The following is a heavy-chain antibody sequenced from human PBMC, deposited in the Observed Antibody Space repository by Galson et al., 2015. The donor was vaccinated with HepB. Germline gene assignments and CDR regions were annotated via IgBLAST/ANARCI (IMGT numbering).Heavy chain of an antibody. CDR1: GYTFTSYG. CDR2: ISAYNGNT. D-gene: IGHD6-19*01. CDR3: ARDKSSSGWFKDFDY. Sequence: SVKVSCKASGYTFTSYGISWVRQAPGQGLEWMGWISAYNGNTNYAQKLQGRVTMTTDTSTSTAYMELRSLRSDDTAVYYCARDKSSSGWFKDFDYWGQGTLVTVSS. J-gene: IGHJ4*02. V-gene: IGHV1-18*01.